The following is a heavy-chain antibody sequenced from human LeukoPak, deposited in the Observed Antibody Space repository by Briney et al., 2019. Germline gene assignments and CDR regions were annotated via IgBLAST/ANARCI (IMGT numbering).Heavy chain of an antibody. J-gene: IGHJ6*02. CDR1: GFVFSTYW. V-gene: IGHV3-7*01. Sequence: PGGSLRLSCAASGFVFSTYWMTWVRQAPGKGLEWVANMNQDGSEKDYVDSVKGRFTISRDNARNSLYLQMGSLRAEDTAVYYCATYTHWVAGDVWGQGTTVTVSS. D-gene: IGHD3-16*01. CDR3: ATYTHWVAGDV. CDR2: MNQDGSEK.